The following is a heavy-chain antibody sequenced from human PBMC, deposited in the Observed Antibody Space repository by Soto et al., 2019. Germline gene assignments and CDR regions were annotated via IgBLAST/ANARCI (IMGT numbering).Heavy chain of an antibody. J-gene: IGHJ4*02. D-gene: IGHD3-22*01. V-gene: IGHV4-39*01. CDR1: GGSISSSSYY. Sequence: SETLSLTCTVSGGSISSSSYYWGWIRQPPGKGLEWIGSIYYSGSTYYNPSLKIRVTISVDTSKNQFSLKLSSVTAADTAVYYCARLGTSGYYADGFDYWGQGTLVTVSS. CDR2: IYYSGST. CDR3: ARLGTSGYYADGFDY.